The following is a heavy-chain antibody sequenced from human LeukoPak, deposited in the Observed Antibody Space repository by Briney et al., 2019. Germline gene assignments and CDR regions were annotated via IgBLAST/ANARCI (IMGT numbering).Heavy chain of an antibody. CDR2: ISGSGATT. D-gene: IGHD3-3*01. CDR1: GFTFSHYT. Sequence: PGGSLTLSCAASGFTFSHYTLSWVRQAPGKGLEWVSLISGSGATTYYADSVKGRFPISRDNSKNTLYLQMTRLGAEDTAVYYCAKDHIWNGIAIYGVTEDWGQGTLVTVSS. CDR3: AKDHIWNGIAIYGVTED. V-gene: IGHV3-23*01. J-gene: IGHJ4*02.